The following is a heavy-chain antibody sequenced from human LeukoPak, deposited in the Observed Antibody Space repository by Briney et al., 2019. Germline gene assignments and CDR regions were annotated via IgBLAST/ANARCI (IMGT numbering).Heavy chain of an antibody. Sequence: GASVKVSCKASGYTFTGYYMHWVRRAPGQGLEWMGWINPNSGGTNYAQKFQGRVTMTRDTSISTAYMELSRLRSDDTAVYYCARDRYDFWSGYPGPSGYWGQGTLVTVSS. CDR1: GYTFTGYY. D-gene: IGHD3-3*01. J-gene: IGHJ4*02. V-gene: IGHV1-2*02. CDR2: INPNSGGT. CDR3: ARDRYDFWSGYPGPSGY.